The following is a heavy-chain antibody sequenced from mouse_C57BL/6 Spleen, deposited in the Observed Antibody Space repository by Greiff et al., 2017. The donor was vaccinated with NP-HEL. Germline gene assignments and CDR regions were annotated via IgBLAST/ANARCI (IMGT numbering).Heavy chain of an antibody. D-gene: IGHD2-3*01. Sequence: EVQLQQSGPELVKPGASVKISCKASGYSFTGYYMNWVKQSPEKSLEWIGEINPSTGGTTYNQKFKAKATLTVDKSSSTAYMQLKSLTSEDSAVYYCARRSYDEGAMDYWGQGTSVTVSS. CDR1: GYSFTGYY. CDR2: INPSTGGT. V-gene: IGHV1-42*01. J-gene: IGHJ4*01. CDR3: ARRSYDEGAMDY.